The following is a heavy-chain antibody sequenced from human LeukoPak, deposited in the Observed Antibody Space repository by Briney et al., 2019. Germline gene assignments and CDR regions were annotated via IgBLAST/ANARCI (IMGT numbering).Heavy chain of an antibody. CDR3: ARLAAAQDVDY. J-gene: IGHJ4*02. Sequence: SETLSLTCTVSGGSISSYYWSWIRQPPGKGLEWIGYIYYSGSTNYNPSLKSRVTISVDTSKNQFSLKLSSVTAADTAVYYCARLAAAQDVDYWGQGTLVTVSS. CDR2: IYYSGST. D-gene: IGHD6-13*01. CDR1: GGSISSYY. V-gene: IGHV4-59*08.